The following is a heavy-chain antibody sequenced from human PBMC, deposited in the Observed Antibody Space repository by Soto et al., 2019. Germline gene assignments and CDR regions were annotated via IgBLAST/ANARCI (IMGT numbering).Heavy chain of an antibody. D-gene: IGHD1-26*01. Sequence: QVQLVQSGAEVKKPGSSVKVSCKASGGTFSSYAISWVRQAPGQGLEWMGGIIPIFGTANYAQKVQGRVTITADESTSTAYMELSSLRSEDTAVYYCARGGSYYVRGDDAFDIWGQGTMVTVSS. CDR2: IIPIFGTA. CDR3: ARGGSYYVRGDDAFDI. V-gene: IGHV1-69*01. J-gene: IGHJ3*02. CDR1: GGTFSSYA.